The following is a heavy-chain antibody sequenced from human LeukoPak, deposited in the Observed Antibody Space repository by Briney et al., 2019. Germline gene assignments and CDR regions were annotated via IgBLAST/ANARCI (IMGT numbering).Heavy chain of an antibody. CDR3: AKGYADYGADAFDI. D-gene: IGHD4-17*01. Sequence: GESLRLSCAPSGFTFSTHAMSWVRQAPGKGLEWVSTSRGSGGITYYADSVKGRFTISRDQSKNTLYLQMNSLRVEDTAVYYCAKGYADYGADAFDIWGQGTLVTVSS. V-gene: IGHV3-23*01. J-gene: IGHJ3*02. CDR2: SRGSGGIT. CDR1: GFTFSTHA.